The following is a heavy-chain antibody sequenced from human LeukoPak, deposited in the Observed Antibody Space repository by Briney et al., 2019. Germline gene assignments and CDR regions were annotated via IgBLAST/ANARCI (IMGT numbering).Heavy chain of an antibody. D-gene: IGHD1-26*01. J-gene: IGHJ4*02. Sequence: SETLSLTCIVSGGSISGFYWSWIRQPPGKALEWIGYIYYTGTTNYNPSLKSRVTMSVDTSKNQFSLKLSSVTAADTAVYYCARDQYSGSLDYWGQGTLVTVSS. CDR2: IYYTGTT. V-gene: IGHV4-59*12. CDR1: GGSISGFY. CDR3: ARDQYSGSLDY.